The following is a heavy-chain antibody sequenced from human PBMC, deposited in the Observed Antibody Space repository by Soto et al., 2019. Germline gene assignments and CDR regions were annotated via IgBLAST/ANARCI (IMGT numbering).Heavy chain of an antibody. Sequence: EVQLVDSGGGLVQPGGSLRLSCAGSGFTFSNYWMHWVRQAPGKGLEWVSRIDHDGPTDYADSVRGRFTISRDNAENTXYLQMNSLRPEDTAVYYCVRDSHGDYWGQEPWSPSPQ. J-gene: IGHJ4*01. V-gene: IGHV3-74*01. CDR2: IDHDGPT. CDR1: GFTFSNYW. CDR3: VRDSHGDY.